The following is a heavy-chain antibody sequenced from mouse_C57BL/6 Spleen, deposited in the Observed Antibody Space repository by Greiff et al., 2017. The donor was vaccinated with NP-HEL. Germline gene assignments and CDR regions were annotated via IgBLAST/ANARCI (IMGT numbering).Heavy chain of an antibody. V-gene: IGHV2-2*01. CDR3: ARADLDY. J-gene: IGHJ4*01. CDR1: GFSLTSYG. Sequence: VQLQQSGPGLVQPSQSLSITCTVSGFSLTSYGVHWVRQSPGKGLEWLGVIWSGGSTDYNAAFISRLSISKDNSKSQVFFKMNSLQADDTATYYCARADLDYWGQGTSVTVSS. CDR2: IWSGGST.